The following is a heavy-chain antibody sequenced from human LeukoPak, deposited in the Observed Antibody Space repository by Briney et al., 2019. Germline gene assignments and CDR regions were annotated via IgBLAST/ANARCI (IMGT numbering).Heavy chain of an antibody. V-gene: IGHV3-21*01. CDR1: GFTFSSYS. CDR2: ISSSSSYI. CDR3: ATLRYCSGTSCFPKYFQR. J-gene: IGHJ1*01. Sequence: GGSLRLSCAASGFTFSSYSMNWVRQAPGKGLEWVSSISSSSSYIYYADSVKGRFTISRDNAKNSLYLQMNSLRAEDTAVYYCATLRYCSGTSCFPKYFQRWGQGTLVTVSS. D-gene: IGHD2-15*01.